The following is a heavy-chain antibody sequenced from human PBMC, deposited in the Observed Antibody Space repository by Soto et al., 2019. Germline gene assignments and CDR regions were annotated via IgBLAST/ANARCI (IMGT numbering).Heavy chain of an antibody. CDR2: ISSGGDTI. J-gene: IGHJ4*02. D-gene: IGHD3-3*01. Sequence: GGSLRLSCAVSGFTFSPYSMNWVRQAPGKGLEWISYISSGGDTIYYADSVRGRFTVSRDNTKNSLYLQMDSLRDEDTAVYYCARDRSTIYGVVTPIDYWGQGALVTVSS. CDR1: GFTFSPYS. V-gene: IGHV3-48*02. CDR3: ARDRSTIYGVVTPIDY.